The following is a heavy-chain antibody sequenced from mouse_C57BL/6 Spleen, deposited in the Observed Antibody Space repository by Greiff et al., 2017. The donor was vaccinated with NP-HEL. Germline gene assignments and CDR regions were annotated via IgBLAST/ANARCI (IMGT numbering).Heavy chain of an antibody. V-gene: IGHV1-64*01. CDR2: IHPNSGST. CDR3: ARRQTTGIPFDV. CDR1: GYTFTSYW. Sequence: VQLQQSGAELVKPGASVKLSCKASGYTFTSYWMHWVKQRPGQGLEWIGMIHPNSGSTNYNEKFKSKATLTVDKSSSTAYMQLSSLTSEDSAVYYCARRQTTGIPFDVWGTGTTVTVSS. J-gene: IGHJ1*03. D-gene: IGHD1-1*01.